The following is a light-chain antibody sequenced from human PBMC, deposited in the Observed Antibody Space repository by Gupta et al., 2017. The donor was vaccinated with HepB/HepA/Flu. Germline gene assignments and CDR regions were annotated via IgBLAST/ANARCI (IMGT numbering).Light chain of an antibody. CDR3: QQRSNWPPLIT. Sequence: EIVLTQSPATLSLSPGERATLSCRASQSVSSYLAWYQQKPGQAPRLLIYDASNRATGIPARFSGSGSGKDFTLTSSSLEPEDFAVYYCQQRSNWPPLITFGQGTRLEIK. CDR1: QSVSSY. J-gene: IGKJ5*01. V-gene: IGKV3-11*01. CDR2: DAS.